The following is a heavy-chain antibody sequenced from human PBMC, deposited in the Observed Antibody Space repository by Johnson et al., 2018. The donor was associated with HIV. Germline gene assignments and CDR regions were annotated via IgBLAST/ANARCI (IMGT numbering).Heavy chain of an antibody. CDR1: GFTFSSYG. CDR2: ISVSGGST. V-gene: IGHV3-23*04. J-gene: IGHJ3*02. Sequence: EVQLVESGGGVVQPGRSLRLSCAASGFTFSSYGMHWVRQAPGKGLEWVSSISVSGGSTYYADSVKGRFTISRDNSKNTLYLQMNSLRAEDTAVYYCARDTFPRFYAFDIWGQGTMVTVSS. CDR3: ARDTFPRFYAFDI.